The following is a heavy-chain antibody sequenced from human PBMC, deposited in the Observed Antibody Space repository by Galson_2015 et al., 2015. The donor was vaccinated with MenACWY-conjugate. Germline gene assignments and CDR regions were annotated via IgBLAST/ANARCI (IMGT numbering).Heavy chain of an antibody. CDR3: ARDREYSSSWNDLDGGMDV. CDR1: GFTFSSYA. Sequence: SLRLSCAASGFTFSSYAMHWVRQAPGKGLEWVAVISYDGSNKYYADSVKGRFTISRDNSKNTLYLQMNSLRAEDTAVYYCARDREYSSSWNDLDGGMDVWGQGTTVTVSS. V-gene: IGHV3-30*04. J-gene: IGHJ6*02. D-gene: IGHD6-13*01. CDR2: ISYDGSNK.